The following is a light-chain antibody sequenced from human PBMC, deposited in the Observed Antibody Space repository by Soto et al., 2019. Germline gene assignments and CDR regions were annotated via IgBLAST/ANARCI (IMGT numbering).Light chain of an antibody. CDR1: SANIGAGYD. J-gene: IGLJ2*01. CDR2: GDN. CDR3: SSYTSSSSVV. Sequence: QSVLTQPPSVSGAPGLRVTISCTGNSANIGAGYDVHWYQQLPGTAPKLLIYGDNNRPSGVPDRFSGSKSGTSASLAITGLQAEDEADYYCSSYTSSSSVVFGGGTKLTVL. V-gene: IGLV1-40*01.